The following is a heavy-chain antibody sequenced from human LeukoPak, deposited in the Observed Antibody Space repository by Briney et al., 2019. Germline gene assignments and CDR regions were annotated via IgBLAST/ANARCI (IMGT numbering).Heavy chain of an antibody. V-gene: IGHV4-59*01. CDR1: GGSISSYY. Sequence: PSETLSLTCTVSGGSISSYYWSWIRQPPGKGLEWIGYIYYSGSTNYNPSLKSRVTISVDTSKNQFSLKLSSVTAADTAVYYCARLGQLGYYYYYMDVWGKGTTVTVSS. D-gene: IGHD6-6*01. CDR2: IYYSGST. CDR3: ARLGQLGYYYYYMDV. J-gene: IGHJ6*03.